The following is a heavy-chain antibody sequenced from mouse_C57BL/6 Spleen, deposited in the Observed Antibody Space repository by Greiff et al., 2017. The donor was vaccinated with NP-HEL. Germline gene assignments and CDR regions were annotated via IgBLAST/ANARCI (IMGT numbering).Heavy chain of an antibody. CDR3: AREASTIPYYYAMDY. V-gene: IGHV5-16*01. D-gene: IGHD2-1*01. Sequence: EVMLVESEGGLVQPGSSMKLSCTASGFTFSDYYMAWVRQVPEKGLEWVANINYDGSSTYYLDSLKSRFIISRDNAKNILYLQMSSLKSEDTATYYCAREASTIPYYYAMDYWGQGTSVTVSS. CDR1: GFTFSDYY. J-gene: IGHJ4*01. CDR2: INYDGSST.